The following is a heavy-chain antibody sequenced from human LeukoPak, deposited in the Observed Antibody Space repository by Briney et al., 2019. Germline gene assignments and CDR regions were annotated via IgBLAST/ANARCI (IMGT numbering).Heavy chain of an antibody. V-gene: IGHV4-31*03. D-gene: IGHD2-8*02. CDR2: IYYTGTT. J-gene: IGHJ4*02. CDR3: AGIVLKEAAQSDF. Sequence: SETLSLTCTVSGGPISSGGYWGWIRQHPGKGLEWIGYIYYTGTTYYNPSLKSRVSILVDMSQNQFSLNLNFVTAADTAVYFCAGIVLKEAAQSDFWGQGTLVTVSS. CDR1: GGPISSGGY.